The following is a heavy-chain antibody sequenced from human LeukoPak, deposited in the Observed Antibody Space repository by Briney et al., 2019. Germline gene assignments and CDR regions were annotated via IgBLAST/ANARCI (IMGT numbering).Heavy chain of an antibody. J-gene: IGHJ4*02. V-gene: IGHV1-8*03. CDR1: GYTFTSYD. CDR3: ASFYGSGSYYLWSAFDY. D-gene: IGHD3-10*01. CDR2: MNPNSGNT. Sequence: GASVKVSCKASGYTFTSYDINWVRQATGQGLEWMGWMNPNSGNTGYAQKFQGRVTITRNTSISTAYMELSSLRSEDTAVYYCASFYGSGSYYLWSAFDYWGQGTLVTVSS.